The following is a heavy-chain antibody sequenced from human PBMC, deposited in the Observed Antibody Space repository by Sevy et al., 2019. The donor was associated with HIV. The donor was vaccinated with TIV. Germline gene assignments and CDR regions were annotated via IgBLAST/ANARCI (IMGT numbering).Heavy chain of an antibody. D-gene: IGHD3-22*01. CDR2: ISGRGSDT. J-gene: IGHJ3*02. CDR1: GFTINTYA. V-gene: IGHV3-23*01. Sequence: GGSLRLSCAVSGFTINTYAMNWVRQAPGKGLEWVSAISGRGSDTYYADSVKGRFTISRDNSKNTLYLQMNRLRAEDMAVYYCAKDLIVVVGEAFDIWGQGTMVTVSS. CDR3: AKDLIVVVGEAFDI.